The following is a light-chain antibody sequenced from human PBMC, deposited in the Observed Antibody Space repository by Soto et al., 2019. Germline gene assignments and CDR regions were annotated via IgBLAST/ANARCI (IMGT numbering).Light chain of an antibody. J-gene: IGLJ1*01. CDR3: SSYTSSSTYV. Sequence: QSALTQPASVSGSPGQSITISCTGTSSDVGGYNYVSWYQQHPGKAPKLMIYEVSNRPSGVSNRFSGSKSGNTASLTISGLQAEDEADYYCSSYTSSSTYVFGTGIKVTVL. CDR2: EVS. CDR1: SSDVGGYNY. V-gene: IGLV2-14*01.